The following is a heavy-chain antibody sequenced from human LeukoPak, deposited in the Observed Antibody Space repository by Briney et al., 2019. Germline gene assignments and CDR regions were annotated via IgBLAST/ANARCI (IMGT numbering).Heavy chain of an antibody. CDR3: ARDATGGYYFDY. CDR1: GFTFSYYS. CDR2: ISSSSSLI. V-gene: IGHV3-21*01. J-gene: IGHJ4*02. Sequence: PGGSLRLSCAASGFTFSYYSMNWVRQAPGRGLEWVSCISSSSSLIFYSDSVRGRFTISRDNAKNLLYLHMNSLRVEDTAVYYCARDATGGYYFDYWGQGTLVTVSS. D-gene: IGHD3-10*01.